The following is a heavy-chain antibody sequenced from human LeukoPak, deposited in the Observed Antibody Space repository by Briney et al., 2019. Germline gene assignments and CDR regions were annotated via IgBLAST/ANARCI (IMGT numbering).Heavy chain of an antibody. CDR3: ATTRGSSLSDDY. CDR2: ISGSGANT. Sequence: GGSLRLSCAASGFTFSTYAMSWVRQAPGKGLEWVSTISGSGANTYYADSVRGRFTISRDNSKNTLYLQMNSLRAEDTAVYYCATTRGSSLSDDYWGQGTLVTVSS. J-gene: IGHJ4*02. V-gene: IGHV3-23*01. D-gene: IGHD1-26*01. CDR1: GFTFSTYA.